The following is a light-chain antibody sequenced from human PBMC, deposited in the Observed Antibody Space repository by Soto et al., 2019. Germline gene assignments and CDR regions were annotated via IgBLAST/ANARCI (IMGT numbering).Light chain of an antibody. J-gene: IGKJ2*01. CDR2: DAS. CDR3: QQYDNLPRYT. Sequence: DIQMTQSPSSLSASVGDRDTITCQASQDISNYLNWYQQKPGKAPKLLIYDASNLETGVPSRFSGSGSGTDFTFTISSLQPEDIATYYCQQYDNLPRYTFGQGTKVDIK. V-gene: IGKV1-33*01. CDR1: QDISNY.